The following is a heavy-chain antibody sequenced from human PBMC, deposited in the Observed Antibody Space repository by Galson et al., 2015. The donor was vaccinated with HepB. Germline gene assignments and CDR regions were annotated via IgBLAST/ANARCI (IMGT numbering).Heavy chain of an antibody. CDR1: GDSISSNY. CDR2: IYHSGST. CDR3: ARWSAAGLN. V-gene: IGHV4-59*12. D-gene: IGHD6-13*01. Sequence: ETLSLTCTVSGDSISSNYWTWIRQPPGKGLEWIGYIYHSGSTKNNPSLRSRVTTSIDTAKNQFSLKLSSVTAADTAVYYCARWSAAGLNWGQGTLVTVSS. J-gene: IGHJ4*02.